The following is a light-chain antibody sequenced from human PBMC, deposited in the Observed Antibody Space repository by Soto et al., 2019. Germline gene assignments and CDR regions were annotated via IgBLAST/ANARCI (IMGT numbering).Light chain of an antibody. Sequence: DIQMTQSPSSVSASVGDRVSITCRASQGISNWLAWYQQKPGRAPKLLIYTGSSLQSGVPSRFSGTGSGTDFTLTISSLQPEDVAPYYCQQANSFPLTFGGRNKVEIK. CDR1: QGISNW. CDR3: QQANSFPLT. CDR2: TGS. V-gene: IGKV1-12*01. J-gene: IGKJ4*01.